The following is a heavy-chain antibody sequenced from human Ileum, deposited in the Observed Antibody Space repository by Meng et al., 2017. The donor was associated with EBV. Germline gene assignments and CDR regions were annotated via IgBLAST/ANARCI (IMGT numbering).Heavy chain of an antibody. CDR3: ARKFSVVGSTDGWFDP. Sequence: QGDLQGRGPGLAKPSGTLSLTCAVSGESIISNYWWSWVRQPPGKGLEWIGEIYYNTNTNYNPSLKGRVTMSVDTSQNQFSLTLSSVTAADTAVYFCARKFSVVGSTDGWFDPWGQGTLVTVSS. V-gene: IGHV4-4*02. CDR1: GESIISNYW. CDR2: IYYNTNT. J-gene: IGHJ5*02. D-gene: IGHD2-8*01.